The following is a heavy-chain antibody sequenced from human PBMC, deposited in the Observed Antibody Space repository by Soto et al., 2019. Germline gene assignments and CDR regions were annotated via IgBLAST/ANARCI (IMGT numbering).Heavy chain of an antibody. D-gene: IGHD6-13*01. CDR2: VHYSGNT. CDR1: GGAIRSGDYY. CDR3: AREIMAADHFDY. Sequence: QIQLHESGPGLVKPSQTLSLTCTVSGGAIRSGDYYWSWIRQTPERGLEWCGYVHYSGNTFYNPSLKSRATISLDPSRNQFSLNLSSVTAAHSAVYYCAREIMAADHFDYWGQGALVTVSS. J-gene: IGHJ4*02. V-gene: IGHV4-30-4*01.